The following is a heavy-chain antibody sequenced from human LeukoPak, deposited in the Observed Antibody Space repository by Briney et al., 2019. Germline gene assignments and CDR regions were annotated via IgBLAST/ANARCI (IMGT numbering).Heavy chain of an antibody. J-gene: IGHJ4*02. CDR1: GFTFSSYA. Sequence: GGSLRLSCAAPGFTFSSYAVSWVRQAPGKGLEWVSAISGSGGSTYYADSVKGRFTISRDNSKNTLYLQMNSLRAEDTAVYYCAKDAYYDFWSGYSYKDYWGQGTLVTVSS. D-gene: IGHD3-3*01. V-gene: IGHV3-23*01. CDR2: ISGSGGST. CDR3: AKDAYYDFWSGYSYKDY.